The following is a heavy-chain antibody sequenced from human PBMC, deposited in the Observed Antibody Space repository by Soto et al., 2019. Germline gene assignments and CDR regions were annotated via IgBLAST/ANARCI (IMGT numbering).Heavy chain of an antibody. Sequence: GSGPTLVNPTQTLTLTCTFSGFSPSTSGVGVGWIRQPPGKALEWLALIYWDDDKRYSPSLKSRLTITKDTSKNQVVLTMTNMDPVDTATYFCAHGPFMAYCSGGACSHFDYWGQGTLVTVSS. V-gene: IGHV2-5*02. CDR2: IYWDDDK. J-gene: IGHJ4*02. CDR3: AHGPFMAYCSGGACSHFDY. D-gene: IGHD2-15*01. CDR1: GFSPSTSGVG.